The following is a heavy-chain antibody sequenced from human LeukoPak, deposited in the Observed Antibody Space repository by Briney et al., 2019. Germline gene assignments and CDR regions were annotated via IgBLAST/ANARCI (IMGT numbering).Heavy chain of an antibody. CDR1: GGSISPYY. CDR2: ISSSGST. CDR3: ARGPYSYDSSGAFDI. D-gene: IGHD3-22*01. V-gene: IGHV4-4*07. Sequence: SETLSLTCTVSGGSISPYYWSWIRQPAGKGLEWIGRISSSGSTNYNPPLKSRVTISVDTSKNQFSLKLSSVTAADTAVYFCARGPYSYDSSGAFDIWGQGTMVTVSS. J-gene: IGHJ3*02.